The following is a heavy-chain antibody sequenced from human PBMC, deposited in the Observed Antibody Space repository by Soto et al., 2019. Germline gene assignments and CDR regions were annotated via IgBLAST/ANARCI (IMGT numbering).Heavy chain of an antibody. V-gene: IGHV1-18*04. CDR3: AREFQYDYVWGSAQTSYYFDY. D-gene: IGHD3-16*01. Sequence: ASVKVSCKASGYTFTSYGISWVRQAPGQGLELMGWISAYNGNTNYAQKLQGRVTMTTDTSTSTAYMELRSLRSDDTAVYYCAREFQYDYVWGSAQTSYYFDYWGQGTLVTVSS. CDR2: ISAYNGNT. J-gene: IGHJ4*02. CDR1: GYTFTSYG.